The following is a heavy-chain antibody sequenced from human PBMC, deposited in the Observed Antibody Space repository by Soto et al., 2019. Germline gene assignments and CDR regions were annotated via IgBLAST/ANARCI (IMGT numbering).Heavy chain of an antibody. CDR3: ARHGTSQSFDY. J-gene: IGHJ4*02. V-gene: IGHV4-59*08. D-gene: IGHD1-1*01. Sequence: ETLSLTCTISGGSSSSYYWSWIRQPPGKGLEWIGYIYYSGSTNYNPSLKSRVTISLDTSKNQFSLKMSSVTAADTAVYYCARHGTSQSFDYWGQGPLVTVSS. CDR2: IYYSGST. CDR1: GGSSSSYY.